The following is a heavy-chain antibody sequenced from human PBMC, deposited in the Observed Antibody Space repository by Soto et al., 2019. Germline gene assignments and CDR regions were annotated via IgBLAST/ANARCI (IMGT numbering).Heavy chain of an antibody. J-gene: IGHJ3*02. CDR1: GGTFSSYA. D-gene: IGHD3-22*01. V-gene: IGHV1-69*10. Sequence: ASVKVSCKASGGTFSSYAISWVRQAPGQGLEWMGGIIPILGIANYAQKFQGRITITADKSTSTAYMELSSLRSEDTAVYYCARGRTDYYDSRGYYHDAFDNWGQGTMVTVSS. CDR2: IIPILGIA. CDR3: ARGRTDYYDSRGYYHDAFDN.